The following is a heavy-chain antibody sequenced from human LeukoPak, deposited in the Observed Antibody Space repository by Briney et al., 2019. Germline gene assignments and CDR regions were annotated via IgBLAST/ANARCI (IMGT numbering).Heavy chain of an antibody. CDR1: GYSISSNNW. J-gene: IGHJ3*02. CDR2: IYYSGST. CDR3: ARNQAVAANRGAFDI. Sequence: PSDTLSLTCAVSGYSISSNNWWAWIRQPPGKGLEWIGYIYYSGSTYYNPYNPSLTSRVTMSVDTSKNQFSLKLGSVTEIDTAMYYCARNQAVAANRGAFDIWGQGTMVTVSS. D-gene: IGHD6-19*01. V-gene: IGHV4-28*01.